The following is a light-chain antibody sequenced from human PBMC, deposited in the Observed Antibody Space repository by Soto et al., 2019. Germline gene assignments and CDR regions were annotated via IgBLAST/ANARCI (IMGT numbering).Light chain of an antibody. Sequence: DIQMTQSPSTLSASVGDRVTINCRASRSISTWLAWYQHRPGKAPKLLIYQASSLEDGVPSRFSGSGSGTEFTLTISSLQPDDFATYHCQQYISDSRTFGQGTKVESK. CDR2: QAS. CDR1: RSISTW. J-gene: IGKJ2*02. V-gene: IGKV1-5*03. CDR3: QQYISDSRT.